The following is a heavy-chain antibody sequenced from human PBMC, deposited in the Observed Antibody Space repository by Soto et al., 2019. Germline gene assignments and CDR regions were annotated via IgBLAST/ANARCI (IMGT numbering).Heavy chain of an antibody. V-gene: IGHV4-31*03. J-gene: IGHJ4*02. CDR2: INHSVST. CDR1: GGSISSGGYY. Sequence: TLSLTCTVSGGSISSGGYYWSWIRQHPGKGLEWIGEINHSVSTNYNPSLKSRVTISVDTSKTQFSLTLRSVTAPDTAGYXXXXXXXXXXXGVARPDYWGQVPXXPVXS. CDR3: XXXXXXXXXGVARPDY. D-gene: IGHD1-1*01.